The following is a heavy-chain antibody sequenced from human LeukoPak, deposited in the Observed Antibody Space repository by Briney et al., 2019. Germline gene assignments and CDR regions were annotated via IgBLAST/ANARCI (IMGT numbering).Heavy chain of an antibody. CDR3: ASYNYYDSSGYYSDY. J-gene: IGHJ4*02. V-gene: IGHV3-30*04. D-gene: IGHD3-22*01. Sequence: GRSLRLSCAASGFTFSRYAMYWVRQAPGKGLERVAIISDDGENKFYADSVKGRFTISRDNAKNSLYLQMNSLRAEDTAVYYCASYNYYDSSGYYSDYWGQGTLVTVSS. CDR2: ISDDGENK. CDR1: GFTFSRYA.